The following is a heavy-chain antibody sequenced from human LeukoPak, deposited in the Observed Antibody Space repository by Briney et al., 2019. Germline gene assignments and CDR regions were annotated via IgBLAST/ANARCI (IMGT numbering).Heavy chain of an antibody. V-gene: IGHV1-69*05. CDR2: IIPIFGTA. J-gene: IGHJ5*02. CDR1: GGTFSSYA. CDR3: ARDLYFASAVMVRGVMSWFDP. Sequence: SVKVSCKASGGTFSSYAISWVRQAPGQGLEWMGGIIPIFGTANYAQKLQGRVTMTTDTSTSTAYMELRSLRSDDTAVYYCARDLYFASAVMVRGVMSWFDPWGQGTLVTVSS. D-gene: IGHD3-10*01.